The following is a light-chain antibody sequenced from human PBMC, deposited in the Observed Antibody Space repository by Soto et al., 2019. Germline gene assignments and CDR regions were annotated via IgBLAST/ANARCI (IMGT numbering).Light chain of an antibody. CDR3: QPQDKAPWT. CDR1: RNIDNH. J-gene: IGKJ1*01. Sequence: DIQMTQSPPSLSASVGDRVSITCRASRNIDNHLAWYQQKAGTGPKLLIFGASTLHSGVPSRFSASGSGTTFILTISSLQAEDVAAYYCQPQDKAPWTFGPGTKV. CDR2: GAS. V-gene: IGKV1-27*01.